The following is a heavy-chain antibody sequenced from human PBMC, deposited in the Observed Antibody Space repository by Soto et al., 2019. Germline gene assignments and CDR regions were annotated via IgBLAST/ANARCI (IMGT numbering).Heavy chain of an antibody. Sequence: GGSLRLSCGASGFTFSDYSMNWVRQAPGKGLEWVSTISGSCGSAYFSDSVKGRFTISRTNSNNTLYLQMNRLSAEDAAVYFCVRRNGRAVAGIRDFDYWGPGTLVTASS. CDR1: GFTFSDYS. CDR3: VRRNGRAVAGIRDFDY. J-gene: IGHJ4*02. D-gene: IGHD6-19*01. V-gene: IGHV3-23*01. CDR2: ISGSCGSA.